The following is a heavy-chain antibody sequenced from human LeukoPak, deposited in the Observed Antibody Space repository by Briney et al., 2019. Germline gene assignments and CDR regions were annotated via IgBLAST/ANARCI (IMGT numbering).Heavy chain of an antibody. CDR3: AKASPPKSIAALRNWFDP. Sequence: PGGSLRLSCAASGFTFSNYDMHWVRQAPGKGLEWVAVISYDGTNTYYADSVKGRFTISRDNSKNTLFLQMNSLRAEDTAIYYCAKASPPKSIAALRNWFDPWGQGTLVTVSS. CDR2: ISYDGTNT. V-gene: IGHV3-30*18. D-gene: IGHD6-6*01. CDR1: GFTFSNYD. J-gene: IGHJ5*02.